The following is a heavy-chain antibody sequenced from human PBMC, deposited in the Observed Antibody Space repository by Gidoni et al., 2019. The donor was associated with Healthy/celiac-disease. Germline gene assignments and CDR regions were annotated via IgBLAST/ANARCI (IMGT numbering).Heavy chain of an antibody. CDR2: IIPILGIA. CDR3: ATTAGYCSSTSCPAAYYYYYMDV. J-gene: IGHJ6*03. V-gene: IGHV1-69*04. D-gene: IGHD2-2*01. CDR1: GGTFRSYA. Sequence: QVQLVQSGAEVKKPGSSVKVSCKASGGTFRSYAISWVRQAPGQGLEWMGRIIPILGIANYAQKFQGRVTITADKSTSTAYMELSSLRSEDTAVYYCATTAGYCSSTSCPAAYYYYYMDVWGKGTTVTVSS.